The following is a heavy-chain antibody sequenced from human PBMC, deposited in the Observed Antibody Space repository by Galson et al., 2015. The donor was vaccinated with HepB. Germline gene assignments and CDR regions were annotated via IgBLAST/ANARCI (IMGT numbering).Heavy chain of an antibody. J-gene: IGHJ5*02. CDR2: ISPSGST. D-gene: IGHD3-10*01. CDR1: GGSFSGYY. V-gene: IGHV4-34*01. CDR3: ARGGRYKRSATVRGINWFAP. Sequence: LSLTCAVYGGSFSGYYWNWIRQPPGKGLEWIGEISPSGSTNQNPSLNSRVSMSVDTSKSQFSLKLSFVTAADTALYYCARGGRYKRSATVRGINWFAPWGQGTLVTVSS.